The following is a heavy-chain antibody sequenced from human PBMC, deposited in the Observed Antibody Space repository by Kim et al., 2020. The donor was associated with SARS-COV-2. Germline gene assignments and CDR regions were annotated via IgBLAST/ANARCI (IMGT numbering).Heavy chain of an antibody. J-gene: IGHJ6*02. V-gene: IGHV5-51*01. CDR3: ARQGEEGMDV. Sequence: TRYSPSFQGQVTISADKSISTAYLQWSSLKASDTAMYYCARQGEEGMDVWGQGTTVTVSS. CDR2: T. D-gene: IGHD3-10*01.